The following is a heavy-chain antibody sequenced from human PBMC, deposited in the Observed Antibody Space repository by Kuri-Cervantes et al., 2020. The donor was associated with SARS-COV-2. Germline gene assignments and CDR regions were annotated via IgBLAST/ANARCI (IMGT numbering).Heavy chain of an antibody. CDR3: AKEGPTGYYDSSGYYYDYYYGMDV. CDR2: ISGSVGST. D-gene: IGHD3-22*01. Sequence: GGSLRLSCAAPEFTFISYAMSWVRQAPGKGLEWVSAISGSVGSTYYADSVKGRFTISRDNSKNKLYLQMNSLRAEDTAVYYCAKEGPTGYYDSSGYYYDYYYGMDVWGQGTTVTVSS. CDR1: EFTFISYA. V-gene: IGHV3-23*01. J-gene: IGHJ6*02.